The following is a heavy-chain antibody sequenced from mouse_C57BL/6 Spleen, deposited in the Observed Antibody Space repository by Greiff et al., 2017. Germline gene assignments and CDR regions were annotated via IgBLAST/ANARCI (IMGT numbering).Heavy chain of an antibody. CDR3: VRRGYYGNNFDY. CDR2: IRSKSSNYAT. D-gene: IGHD1-1*01. Sequence: EVQLVESGGGLVQPKGSLKLSCAASGFTFNTYAMHWVRQAPGKGLEWVARIRSKSSNYATYYADSVKDRFTISRDDLHSMLYLQMNNLITEDTAMYYCVRRGYYGNNFDYWGQGTTLTVSS. CDR1: GFTFNTYA. V-gene: IGHV10-3*01. J-gene: IGHJ2*01.